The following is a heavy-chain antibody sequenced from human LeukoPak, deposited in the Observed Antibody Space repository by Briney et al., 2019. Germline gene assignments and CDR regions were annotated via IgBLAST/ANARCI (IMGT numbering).Heavy chain of an antibody. CDR3: ARAHSSGRLNLNWFDP. V-gene: IGHV1-2*02. J-gene: IGHJ5*02. CDR1: GYTFTGYY. CDR2: INPNSGDT. D-gene: IGHD6-19*01. Sequence: ASVKVSCKASGYTFTGYYMHWVRQAPGQGLEWMGWINPNSGDTSYAQKFQDRVTMTRDTSISTGYMELSRLRSDDTAVYYCARAHSSGRLNLNWFDPWGQGTLVTVSS.